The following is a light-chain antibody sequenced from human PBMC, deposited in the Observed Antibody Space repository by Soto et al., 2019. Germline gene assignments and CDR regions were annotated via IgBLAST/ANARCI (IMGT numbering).Light chain of an antibody. CDR3: QQYDNWPWT. CDR2: GAS. V-gene: IGKV3-15*01. CDR1: QSVSSSY. J-gene: IGKJ1*01. Sequence: EIVLTQSPGTLSLSPGERATLSCSASQSVSSSYLAWYQQKPGQAPRLLIHGASTRAPGFPARFSGSGSGTDFTLTISSLQSEDFAVYYCQQYDNWPWTFGQGTKVDIK.